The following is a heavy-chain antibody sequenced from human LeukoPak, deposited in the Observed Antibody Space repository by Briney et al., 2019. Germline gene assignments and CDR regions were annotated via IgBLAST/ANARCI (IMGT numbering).Heavy chain of an antibody. J-gene: IGHJ5*02. CDR1: GYTFTSYD. D-gene: IGHD5-24*01. Sequence: ASVKVSCKASGYTFTSYDINWVRQATGQGLEWMGWMNPNSGNTGYEQKFQGRVTMTRNTSISTAYMELSSLRSEDTAVYYCARGQRVEMATIQPWGQGTLVTVSS. V-gene: IGHV1-8*01. CDR2: MNPNSGNT. CDR3: ARGQRVEMATIQP.